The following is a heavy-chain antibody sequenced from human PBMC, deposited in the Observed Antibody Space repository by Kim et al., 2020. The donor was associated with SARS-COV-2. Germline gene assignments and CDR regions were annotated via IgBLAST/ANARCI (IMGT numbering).Heavy chain of an antibody. CDR2: INPNSGGT. J-gene: IGHJ5*02. CDR1: GYTFTGYY. V-gene: IGHV1-2*06. CDR3: ASITSRDGYNYIDP. D-gene: IGHD5-12*01. Sequence: ASVKVSCKASGYTFTGYYMHWVRQAPGQGLEWMGRINPNSGGTNYAQKFQGRVTMTRDTSISTAYMELSRLRSDDTAVYYCASITSRDGYNYIDPWGQGTLVTVSS.